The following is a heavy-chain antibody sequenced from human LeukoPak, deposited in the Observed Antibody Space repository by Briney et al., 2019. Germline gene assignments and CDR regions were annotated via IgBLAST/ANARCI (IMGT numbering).Heavy chain of an antibody. CDR1: GFIVGTYA. D-gene: IGHD3-3*01. Sequence: GGSLRLSCTVSGFIVGTYAMSWVRQGPGKGLEWVALMSGSGGSPHYADSVKGRITISRDNFKNMLYLEIHSLRAEDTAIYYCAKDGEGFLEWSPPFGYWGQGTLVTVSS. CDR3: AKDGEGFLEWSPPFGY. V-gene: IGHV3-23*01. J-gene: IGHJ4*02. CDR2: MSGSGGSP.